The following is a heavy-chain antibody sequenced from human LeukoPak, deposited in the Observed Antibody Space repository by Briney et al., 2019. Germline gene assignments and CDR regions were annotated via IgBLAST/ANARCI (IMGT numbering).Heavy chain of an antibody. J-gene: IGHJ4*02. CDR2: ISSSSSYI. V-gene: IGHV3-21*04. CDR1: GFTFSSYS. CDR3: AKPTGGGHYYDSSGYGY. D-gene: IGHD3-22*01. Sequence: GGSLRLSCAASGFTFSSYSMNWVRQAPGKGLEWVSSISSSSSYIYYADSVKGRFTISRDNSKNTLYLQMNSLRAEDTAVYYCAKPTGGGHYYDSSGYGYWGQGTLVTVSS.